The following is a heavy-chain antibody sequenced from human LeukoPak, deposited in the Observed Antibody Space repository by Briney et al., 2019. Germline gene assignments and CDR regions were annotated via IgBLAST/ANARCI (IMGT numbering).Heavy chain of an antibody. V-gene: IGHV3-74*01. CDR2: INTDGSST. CDR1: GFTFSSYW. CDR3: TRDQNYYGSGRGFDP. Sequence: GGSLRLSCAASGFTFSSYWMHWVRQAPGKGLVWVSRINTDGSSTSYADSVKGRFTISRDNAKNTLYLQMNSLRAEDTAVYYCTRDQNYYGSGRGFDPWGQGTLVTVSS. D-gene: IGHD3-10*01. J-gene: IGHJ5*02.